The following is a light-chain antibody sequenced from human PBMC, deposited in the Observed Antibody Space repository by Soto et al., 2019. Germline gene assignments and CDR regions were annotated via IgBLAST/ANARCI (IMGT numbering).Light chain of an antibody. CDR3: CSYAGASVVV. CDR2: EAS. V-gene: IGLV2-23*01. Sequence: QSVLTQPASVSGSPGQSITISCTGSSSDIGTYNLVFWYQQHPGKAPKLIIYEASERPSGVSNRFSGSKSGNTASLTISGLQTEDEADYSCCSYAGASVVVFGGGTKLTVL. CDR1: SSDIGTYNL. J-gene: IGLJ2*01.